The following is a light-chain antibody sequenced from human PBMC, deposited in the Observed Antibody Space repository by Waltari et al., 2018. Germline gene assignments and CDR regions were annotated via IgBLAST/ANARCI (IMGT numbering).Light chain of an antibody. Sequence: VLTQSPGTLSLSPGERATLTCRASQSVGKYLAWYQQKPGQAPRLLLYHASNRATGVPARFSGSGCGTDFSLTISRLEPEDFAIYFCQKYDSLPATFGQGTKVEIK. CDR2: HAS. V-gene: IGKV3-20*01. J-gene: IGKJ1*01. CDR1: QSVGKY. CDR3: QKYDSLPAT.